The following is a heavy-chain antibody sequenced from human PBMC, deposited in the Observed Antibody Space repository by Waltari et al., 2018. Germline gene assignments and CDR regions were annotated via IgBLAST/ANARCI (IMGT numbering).Heavy chain of an antibody. V-gene: IGHV4-31*03. CDR2: IYYSGST. CDR1: GGSISSGGYY. D-gene: IGHD3-10*01. J-gene: IGHJ5*02. CDR3: ARKMVRGAFLRWFDP. Sequence: QVQLQESGPGLVKPSQTLSLTCTVSGGSISSGGYYWSWIRQHPGKGLEWIGYIYYSGSTYYNPSLKSRVTISVDTSKNQFSLKLSSVTAADTAVYYCARKMVRGAFLRWFDPWGQGTLVTVSS.